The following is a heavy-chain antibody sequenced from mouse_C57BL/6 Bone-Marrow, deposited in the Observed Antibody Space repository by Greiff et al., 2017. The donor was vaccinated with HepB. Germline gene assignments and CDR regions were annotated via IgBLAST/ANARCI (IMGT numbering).Heavy chain of an antibody. V-gene: IGHV14-4*01. CDR2: IDPVNGDT. Sequence: EVKVVESGAELVRPGASVKLSCTASGFNIKDDYMHWVKRRPEQGLEWIGWIDPVNGDTEYASKFQGKATITADTSSNTAYLQLSSLTSEDTAVYYCATDEYEGFAYWCQGTLVTVSA. CDR1: GFNIKDDY. D-gene: IGHD2-4*01. CDR3: ATDEYEGFAY. J-gene: IGHJ3*01.